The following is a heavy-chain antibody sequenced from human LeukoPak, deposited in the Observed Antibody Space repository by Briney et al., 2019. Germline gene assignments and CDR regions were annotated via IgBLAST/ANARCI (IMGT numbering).Heavy chain of an antibody. CDR1: GYTFTGYY. D-gene: IGHD3-3*01. J-gene: IGHJ4*02. CDR3: ARDKKVGTYYDFWSGYSPGY. V-gene: IGHV1-2*02. Sequence: ASVKVSCKASGYTFTGYYMHWVRQAPGQGLEWMGWINPNSGGTNYAQKFQGRVTMTRDTSISTAYMELSRLRSDDTAVYYCARDKKVGTYYDFWSGYSPGYWGQGTLVTVSS. CDR2: INPNSGGT.